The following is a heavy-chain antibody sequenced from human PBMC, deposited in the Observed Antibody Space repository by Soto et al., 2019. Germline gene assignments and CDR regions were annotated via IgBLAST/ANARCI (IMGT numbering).Heavy chain of an antibody. D-gene: IGHD2-2*01. CDR2: IYYSGST. J-gene: IGHJ5*02. CDR3: STSTWFDP. Sequence: QLQLQESGPGLVKPSETLSLTCTVSGGSISSRGYYWGWIRQPPGKGLEWIGTIYYSGSTYYNPSYYIRVTIAIPTSRTQFSQKLSSVTAADSTVYYCSTSTWFDPWGQGNLVTVSS. CDR1: GGSISSRGYY. V-gene: IGHV4-39*01.